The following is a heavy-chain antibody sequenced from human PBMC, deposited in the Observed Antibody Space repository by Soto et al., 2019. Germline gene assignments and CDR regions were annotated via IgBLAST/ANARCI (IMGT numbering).Heavy chain of an antibody. D-gene: IGHD4-17*01. Sequence: SETLSLTCAVYGGSFSGYYWSWIRQPPGKGLEWIGEINHSGTTNYNPSLKSRVTISVDTSKNQFSLKLSSVTAADTAVYYCARVGVRDGDYGVSRFDPWGQGTLVTVYS. V-gene: IGHV4-34*01. J-gene: IGHJ5*02. CDR2: INHSGTT. CDR1: GGSFSGYY. CDR3: ARVGVRDGDYGVSRFDP.